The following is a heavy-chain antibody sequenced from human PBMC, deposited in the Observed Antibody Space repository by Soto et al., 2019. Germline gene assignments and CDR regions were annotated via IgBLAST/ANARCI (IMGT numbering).Heavy chain of an antibody. V-gene: IGHV4-39*01. CDR2: IYYSGST. J-gene: IGHJ4*02. CDR3: ARRGSGSYSDY. D-gene: IGHD3-10*01. CDR1: GGSISSSSYY. Sequence: QLQLQESGPGLVKPSETLSLTCTVSGGSISSSSYYWGWIRQPPGKGLEWIGSIYYSGSTYYNPSLKSRVPISVDTSKNQFSLKLSSVTAADTAVYYCARRGSGSYSDYWGQGTLVTVSS.